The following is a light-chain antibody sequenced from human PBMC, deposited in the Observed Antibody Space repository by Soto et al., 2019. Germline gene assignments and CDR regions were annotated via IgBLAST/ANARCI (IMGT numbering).Light chain of an antibody. J-gene: IGLJ1*01. Sequence: QSVLTQPASVSGSPGQSITISCTGTSSVVGSYNYVAWYQQFPGKTPKLMIYEVRNRPSGVSSRFSGSKSGNTASLTISGLQAEDEADYYCISYTGSDTSYVFGTGTKVTVL. CDR1: SSVVGSYNY. V-gene: IGLV2-14*01. CDR2: EVR. CDR3: ISYTGSDTSYV.